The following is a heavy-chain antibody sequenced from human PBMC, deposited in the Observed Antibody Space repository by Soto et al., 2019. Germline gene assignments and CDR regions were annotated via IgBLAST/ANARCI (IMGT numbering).Heavy chain of an antibody. Sequence: GGSLRLSCAASGFTFSSYAMSWVRQAPGKGLEWVLAISGSGGSTYYADSVKGRFTISRDNSKNTLYLQMNSLRAEDTAVYYCATEQWLVPRVFDYWGQGTLVTVSS. D-gene: IGHD6-19*01. V-gene: IGHV3-23*01. CDR2: ISGSGGST. CDR3: ATEQWLVPRVFDY. CDR1: GFTFSSYA. J-gene: IGHJ4*02.